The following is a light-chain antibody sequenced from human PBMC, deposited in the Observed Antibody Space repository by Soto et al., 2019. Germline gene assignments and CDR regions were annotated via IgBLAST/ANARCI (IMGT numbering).Light chain of an antibody. V-gene: IGKV3-15*01. J-gene: IGKJ4*01. CDR1: HSISTN. Sequence: EIIMTQSPATLSVSPGEGATLSCRTSHSISTNLAWYQHKRGQSPRLLVYGASTRATGVPARFSGSGSGAEFTLTISSLQPEDFATYYCQQLVSYPLFGGGTTVEIK. CDR3: QQLVSYPL. CDR2: GAS.